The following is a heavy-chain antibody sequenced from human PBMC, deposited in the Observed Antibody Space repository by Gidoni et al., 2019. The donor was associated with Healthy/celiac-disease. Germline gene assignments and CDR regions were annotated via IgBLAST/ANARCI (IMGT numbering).Heavy chain of an antibody. CDR2: ISYDGSNK. CDR1: GFTFSSYG. Sequence: QVQLVESGGGVVQPGRSLRLSCAASGFTFSSYGMHWVRQAPGKGLEWVAVISYDGSNKYYADSVKGRFTISRDNSKNTLYLQMNSLRAEDTAVYYCAKDQGSSGYYPTFDYWGQGTLVTVSS. J-gene: IGHJ4*02. V-gene: IGHV3-30*18. D-gene: IGHD3-22*01. CDR3: AKDQGSSGYYPTFDY.